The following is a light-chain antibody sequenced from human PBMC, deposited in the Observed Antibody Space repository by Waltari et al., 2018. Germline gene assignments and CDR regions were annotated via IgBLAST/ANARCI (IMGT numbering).Light chain of an antibody. J-gene: IGLJ2*01. Sequence: SDELTQPPSVSVPPGKTARSTCSGNPLLQQHVSGYQQRQGQAPMLVMYKDIERPSGISERFSGSSSGTTVTLIINAVQAEDEAEYYCQSADYSDTFVLFGGGTRLTVL. CDR3: QSADYSDTFVL. CDR2: KDI. V-gene: IGLV3-25*03. CDR1: PLLQQH.